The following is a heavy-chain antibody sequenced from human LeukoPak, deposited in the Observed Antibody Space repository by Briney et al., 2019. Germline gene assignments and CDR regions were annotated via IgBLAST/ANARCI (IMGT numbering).Heavy chain of an antibody. J-gene: IGHJ6*02. Sequence: SETLSLTCTVFGGSISSSSYYWSWIRQPPGKGLEWIGSIYYSGSTYYNPSLKSRVTIAVDTSKNQFSLRLSSVTAADTSIYYCARSDSAPGGYYGMDVWGQGNTVTVSS. CDR3: ARSDSAPGGYYGMDV. CDR2: IYYSGST. CDR1: GGSISSSSYY. V-gene: IGHV4-39*01. D-gene: IGHD1-26*01.